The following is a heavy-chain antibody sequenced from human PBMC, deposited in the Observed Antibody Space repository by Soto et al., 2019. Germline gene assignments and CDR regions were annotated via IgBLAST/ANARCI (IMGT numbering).Heavy chain of an antibody. V-gene: IGHV1-18*01. Sequence: GASVKVSCKASGYTFNSYGISWVRQAPGQGLEWMGWISAYKDNSNYAQKLKGRVTMTTDTSTSTAYLEMRSLRAEDTAVYYCASMYDSSGYAIDYWGQGTLVTVSS. CDR1: GYTFNSYG. CDR2: ISAYKDNS. D-gene: IGHD3-22*01. J-gene: IGHJ4*02. CDR3: ASMYDSSGYAIDY.